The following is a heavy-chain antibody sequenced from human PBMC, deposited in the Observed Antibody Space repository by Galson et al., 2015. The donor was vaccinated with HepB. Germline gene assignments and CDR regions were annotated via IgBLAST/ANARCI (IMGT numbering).Heavy chain of an antibody. V-gene: IGHV5-51*01. CDR1: GYSFTSYW. D-gene: IGHD5-12*01. Sequence: QSGAEVKKPGESLKISCKGSGYSFTSYWIGWVRQMPGKGLEWMGIIYPGDSDTRYSPSFQGQATISADKSISTAYLQWSSLKASDTAMYYCARGVSGYSGYDQRYYGDYSYNWFDPWGQGTLVTVSS. J-gene: IGHJ5*02. CDR3: ARGVSGYSGYDQRYYGDYSYNWFDP. CDR2: IYPGDSDT.